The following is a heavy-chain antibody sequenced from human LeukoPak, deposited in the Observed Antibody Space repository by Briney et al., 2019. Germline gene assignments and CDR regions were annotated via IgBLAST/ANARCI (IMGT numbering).Heavy chain of an antibody. J-gene: IGHJ6*03. CDR3: ARDKSYKSRGSGSYYAPYYCYYMDV. D-gene: IGHD3-10*01. Sequence: PGGSLRLSCAASGFTFSDYYMSWIRQAPGKGLGWVSYISSSGSTIYYADSVKGRFTISRDNAKNSLYLQMNSLRAEDTAVYYCARDKSYKSRGSGSYYAPYYCYYMDVWGKGTTVTVSS. V-gene: IGHV3-11*04. CDR1: GFTFSDYY. CDR2: ISSSGSTI.